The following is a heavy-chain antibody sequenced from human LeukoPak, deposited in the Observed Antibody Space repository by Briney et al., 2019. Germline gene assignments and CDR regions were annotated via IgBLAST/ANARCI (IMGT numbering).Heavy chain of an antibody. Sequence: KPSETLSLTCTVSGGSISSSSYYWGWIRQPPGKGLEWTGSIYYSGSTYYNPSLKSRVTISVDTSKNQFSLKLSSVTAADTAVYYCARTIKLGISAFDIWGQGTMVTVSS. J-gene: IGHJ3*02. CDR2: IYYSGST. V-gene: IGHV4-39*01. CDR1: GGSISSSSYY. D-gene: IGHD7-27*01. CDR3: ARTIKLGISAFDI.